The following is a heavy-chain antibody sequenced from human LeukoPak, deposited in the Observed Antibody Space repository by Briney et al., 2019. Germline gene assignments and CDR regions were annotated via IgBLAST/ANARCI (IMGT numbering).Heavy chain of an antibody. D-gene: IGHD3-10*01. CDR2: ISGSGGST. J-gene: IGHJ4*02. CDR1: GFTFSSYA. V-gene: IGHV3-23*01. CDR3: AKALLWFGEVRDY. Sequence: GGSLRLSCAASGFTFSSYAMSWVRQAPGKGLEWVSAISGSGGSTYYADSVKGRFTISRDNSKNTLYPQMNSLRAEDTAVYYCAKALLWFGEVRDYWGQGTLVTVSS.